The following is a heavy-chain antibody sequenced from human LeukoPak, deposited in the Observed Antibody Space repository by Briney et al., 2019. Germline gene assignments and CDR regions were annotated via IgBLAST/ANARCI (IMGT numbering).Heavy chain of an antibody. CDR1: GYTLTELS. Sequence: ASVKVSCKVSGYTLTELSTHWVRQAPGKGLEWMGGFDPEDGETIHAQKFQGRVTMTEDTSTDTAYMELSSLRSEDTAVYYCATVTDYYGSGSFDYWGQGTLVTVSS. V-gene: IGHV1-24*01. D-gene: IGHD3-10*01. CDR2: FDPEDGET. J-gene: IGHJ4*02. CDR3: ATVTDYYGSGSFDY.